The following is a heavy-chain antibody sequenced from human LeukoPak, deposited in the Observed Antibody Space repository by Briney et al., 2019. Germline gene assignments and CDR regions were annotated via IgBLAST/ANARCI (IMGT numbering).Heavy chain of an antibody. J-gene: IGHJ4*02. Sequence: ASVKVSCKVSGYTLTELSMHGVRQAPGKGREGMGGFDPEDGETIYAQKFQGRVTMTEDTSTDTAYMELSSLRSEDTAVYYCATDIVVVTAIKFDYWGQGTLVTVSS. CDR1: GYTLTELS. D-gene: IGHD2-21*02. V-gene: IGHV1-24*01. CDR3: ATDIVVVTAIKFDY. CDR2: FDPEDGET.